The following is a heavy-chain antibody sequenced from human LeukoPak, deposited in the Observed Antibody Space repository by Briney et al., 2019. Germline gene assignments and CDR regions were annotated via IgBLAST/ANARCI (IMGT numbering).Heavy chain of an antibody. CDR3: ARAGGPRDIVVVPAAIRWFDP. J-gene: IGHJ5*02. CDR1: GGSIRSGDYY. D-gene: IGHD2-2*01. Sequence: SETLSLTCTVSGGSIRSGDYYWSWIRQPPGKGLEWIGYIYYSGSTYYNPSLESRVTISVDTSKNQFSLKLSSVTAADTAVYYCARAGGPRDIVVVPAAIRWFDPWGQGTLVTVSS. V-gene: IGHV4-30-4*08. CDR2: IYYSGST.